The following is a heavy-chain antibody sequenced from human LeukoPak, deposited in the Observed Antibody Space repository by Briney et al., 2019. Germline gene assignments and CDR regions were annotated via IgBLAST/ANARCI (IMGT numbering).Heavy chain of an antibody. J-gene: IGHJ3*02. V-gene: IGHV1-2*02. D-gene: IGHD3-16*01. CDR3: ARVGDDTPGAFDI. CDR2: INPNSGGT. CDR1: GGTFSSYA. Sequence: GASVKVSCKASGGTFSSYAISWVRQAPGQGLEWMGWINPNSGGTNYAQKFQGRVTMTRDTSISTAYMELSRLRSDDTAVYYCARVGDDTPGAFDIWGQGTTVTVSS.